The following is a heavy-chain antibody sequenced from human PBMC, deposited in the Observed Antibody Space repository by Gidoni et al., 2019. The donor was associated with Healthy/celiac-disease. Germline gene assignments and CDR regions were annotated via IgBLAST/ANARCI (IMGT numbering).Heavy chain of an antibody. CDR1: GGSISSGGYS. D-gene: IGHD3-3*01. CDR3: ARTYLARSYDESQDAFDI. CDR2: IYHSGST. Sequence: QLQLQESGSGLVKPSQTLSLTCAVSGGSISSGGYSWSWIRQPPGKGLEWIGYIYHSGSTYYNPSLKSRVTISVDRSKNQFSLKLSSVTAADTAVYYCARTYLARSYDESQDAFDIWGQGTMVTVSS. V-gene: IGHV4-30-2*01. J-gene: IGHJ3*02.